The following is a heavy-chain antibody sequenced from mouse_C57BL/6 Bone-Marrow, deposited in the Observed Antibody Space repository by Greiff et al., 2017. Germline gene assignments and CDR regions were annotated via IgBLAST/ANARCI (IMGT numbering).Heavy chain of an antibody. J-gene: IGHJ1*03. CDR1: GFTFPDYY. CDR3: ARSHGYLLYFDV. CDR2: IRNKANGYTT. Sequence: EVQLQESGGGLVQPGGSLSLSCAASGFTFPDYYMSWVRQPPGKALAWLGFIRNKANGYTTEYSASVKGRFTISRDNSQSILYLQMNALRAEDSATYYCARSHGYLLYFDVWGTGTTVTVSS. V-gene: IGHV7-3*01. D-gene: IGHD2-2*01.